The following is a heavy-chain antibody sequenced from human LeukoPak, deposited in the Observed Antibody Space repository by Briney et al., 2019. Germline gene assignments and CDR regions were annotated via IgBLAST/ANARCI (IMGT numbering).Heavy chain of an antibody. CDR1: GFTFSSYA. D-gene: IGHD6-19*01. CDR3: ARAARVAYSSGWFEYFQH. J-gene: IGHJ1*01. CDR2: ISGSGGST. Sequence: PGGSLRLSCAASGFTFSSYAMSWVRQAPGKGLEWVSAISGSGGSTYYADSVKGRFTISRDNSKNTLYLQMNSLRAEDTAVYYCARAARVAYSSGWFEYFQHWGQGTLVTVSS. V-gene: IGHV3-23*01.